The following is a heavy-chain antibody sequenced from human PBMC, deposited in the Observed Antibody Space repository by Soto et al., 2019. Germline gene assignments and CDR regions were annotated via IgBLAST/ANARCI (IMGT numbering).Heavy chain of an antibody. J-gene: IGHJ4*02. V-gene: IGHV4-4*02. CDR3: VTSLNYDFWRDGGRHYYFDY. D-gene: IGHD3-3*01. CDR2: IYHSGST. Sequence: QVQLQESGPGLVTPSGTLSLTCAVSGGSISSSYWWNWVRQPPGKGLEWIGKIYHSGSTNYNPSPKNRVTISVDKSTYPFSLRRSSVTAADTAVYFCVTSLNYDFWRDGGRHYYFDYWGQGTLVTVSS. CDR1: GGSISSSYW.